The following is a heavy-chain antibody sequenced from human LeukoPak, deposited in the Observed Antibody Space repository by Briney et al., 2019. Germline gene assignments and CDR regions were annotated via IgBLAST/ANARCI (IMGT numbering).Heavy chain of an antibody. V-gene: IGHV4-4*07. D-gene: IGHD6-19*01. CDR3: AKGAGPPWFDP. CDR1: GGSINNYY. Sequence: PSETLSLTCIVSGGSINNYYWNWIRQPAGQGLEWIGRMSSSGISTYSPSLKSRVTISIDTSRNQFSMNLNSVTAADTAVYYCAKGAGPPWFDPWGQGTLVTVSS. J-gene: IGHJ5*02. CDR2: MSSSGIS.